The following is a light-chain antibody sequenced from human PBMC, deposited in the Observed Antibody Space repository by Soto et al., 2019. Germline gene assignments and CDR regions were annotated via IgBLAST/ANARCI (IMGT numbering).Light chain of an antibody. CDR1: QSLSGSY. CDR3: QQYNTSPIT. Sequence: DIVLTQSPGTLSLSPGERATLSCRASQSLSGSYLAWYQQKPGQAPRLLIYAASSTAIGLPDRFGGSGSGTDFTLTISRLELEDFAVYFCQQYNTSPITFGQGTRLEIK. J-gene: IGKJ5*01. CDR2: AAS. V-gene: IGKV3-20*01.